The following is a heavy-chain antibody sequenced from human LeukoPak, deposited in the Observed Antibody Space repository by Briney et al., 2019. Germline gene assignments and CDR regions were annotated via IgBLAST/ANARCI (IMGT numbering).Heavy chain of an antibody. V-gene: IGHV3-30-3*01. CDR1: GFTFNNYW. Sequence: GGSLRLSCAASGFTFNNYWMHWVRQAPGKGLEWVAVISYDGSNKYYADSVKGRFTISRDNSKNTLYLQMNSLRAEDTAVYYYAGGPTQWELLLVAYYYYYGMDVWGQGTTVTVSS. CDR3: AGGPTQWELLLVAYYYYYGMDV. D-gene: IGHD1-26*01. CDR2: ISYDGSNK. J-gene: IGHJ6*02.